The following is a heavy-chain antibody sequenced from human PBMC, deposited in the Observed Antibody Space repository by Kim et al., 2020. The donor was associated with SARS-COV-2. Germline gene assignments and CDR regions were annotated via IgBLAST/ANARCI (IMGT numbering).Heavy chain of an antibody. CDR1: GGSFSGYY. V-gene: IGHV4-34*01. CDR3: ARVRARMIVVVNRPFDY. CDR2: INHSGST. Sequence: SETLSLTCAVYGGSFSGYYWSWIRQPPGKGLEWIGEINHSGSTNYNPSLKSRVTISVDTSKNQFSLKLSSVTAADTAVYYCARVRARMIVVVNRPFDYWGQGTLVTVSS. J-gene: IGHJ4*02. D-gene: IGHD3-22*01.